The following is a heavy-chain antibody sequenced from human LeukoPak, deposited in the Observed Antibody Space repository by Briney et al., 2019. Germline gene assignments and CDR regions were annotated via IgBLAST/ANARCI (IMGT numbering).Heavy chain of an antibody. V-gene: IGHV4-34*01. Sequence: PSETLSLTCAVYGGSFSGYYWSWIRQPPGKGLEWIGEINHSGSTNYNPSLKSRVTISVDTSKNQFSLKLSSVTAADTAVYYCARVSRGMVATPATLETYYYYYMDVWGKGTTVTISS. CDR1: GGSFSGYY. CDR2: INHSGST. J-gene: IGHJ6*03. D-gene: IGHD5-12*01. CDR3: ARVSRGMVATPATLETYYYYYMDV.